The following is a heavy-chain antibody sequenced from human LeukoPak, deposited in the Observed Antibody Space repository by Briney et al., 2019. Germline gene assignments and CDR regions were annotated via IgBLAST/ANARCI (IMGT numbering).Heavy chain of an antibody. V-gene: IGHV1-2*02. Sequence: ASVKVSCKASGYTFTGYYMHWVRQAPGQGLEWMGWINPNSGGTKYAQKFQGRFTMTRDASSSTAYKDLSSLRSDDTAVYFCASSGGGGTSWFDPWGQGTLVSVSS. CDR3: ASSGGGGTSWFDP. J-gene: IGHJ5*02. D-gene: IGHD2-15*01. CDR2: INPNSGGT. CDR1: GYTFTGYY.